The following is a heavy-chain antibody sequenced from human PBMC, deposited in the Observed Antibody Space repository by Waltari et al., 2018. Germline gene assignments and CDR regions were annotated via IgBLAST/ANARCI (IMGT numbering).Heavy chain of an antibody. J-gene: IGHJ4*02. CDR1: GYSISSGYY. D-gene: IGHD6-13*01. CDR3: ARDRYSGSFDY. CDR2: IYHSGST. V-gene: IGHV4-38-2*02. Sequence: QVQLQESGPGLVKPSETLSLTCAVSGYSISSGYYWGWIRQPPGKGLEWIGSIYHSGSTYYNPSLKSRVTISVDTSKNQFSLKLSSVTAADTAVYYCARDRYSGSFDYWGQGTLVTVSS.